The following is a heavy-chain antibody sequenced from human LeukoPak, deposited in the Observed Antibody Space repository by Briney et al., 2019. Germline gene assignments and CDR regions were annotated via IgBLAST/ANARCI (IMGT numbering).Heavy chain of an antibody. J-gene: IGHJ4*02. V-gene: IGHV5-51*01. CDR2: IYPGDSDT. D-gene: IGHD3-22*01. Sequence: GESLKISCKGSGYSFASFWIGWVRQMPGKSLEWMGIIYPGDSDTRYSPSFQGQVTISADKSISTAYLQWSSLKASDTAMYYCARQTHYYDSSGYSRPLDYWGQGTLVTVSS. CDR1: GYSFASFW. CDR3: ARQTHYYDSSGYSRPLDY.